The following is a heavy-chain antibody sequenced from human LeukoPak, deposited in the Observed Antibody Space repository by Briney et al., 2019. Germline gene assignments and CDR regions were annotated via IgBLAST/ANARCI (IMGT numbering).Heavy chain of an antibody. CDR1: GGSISSSSYY. CDR2: IYYSGST. D-gene: IGHD5-18*01. J-gene: IGHJ4*02. V-gene: IGHV4-39*01. CDR3: ASSRGYNYGPPDY. Sequence: PSETLSLTCTVSGGSISSSSYYWVWIRQPPGKGLEWIGSIYYSGSTYYNPSLKSRVTISVDTSKDQFSLKLSSVTAADTAVYYCASSRGYNYGPPDYWGQGTLVTASS.